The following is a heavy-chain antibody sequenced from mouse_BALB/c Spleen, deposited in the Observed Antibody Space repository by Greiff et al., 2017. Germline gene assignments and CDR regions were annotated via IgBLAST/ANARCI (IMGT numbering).Heavy chain of an antibody. D-gene: IGHD2-10*01. CDR1: GFTFTDYY. J-gene: IGHJ4*01. V-gene: IGHV7-3*02. Sequence: EVQLQESGGGLVQPGGSLRLSCATSGFTFTDYYMSWVRQPPGKALEWLGFIRNKANGYTTEYSASVKGRFTISRDNSQSILYLQMNTLRAEDSATYYCARDITYYGTPYAMDYWGQGTSVTVSS. CDR2: IRNKANGYTT. CDR3: ARDITYYGTPYAMDY.